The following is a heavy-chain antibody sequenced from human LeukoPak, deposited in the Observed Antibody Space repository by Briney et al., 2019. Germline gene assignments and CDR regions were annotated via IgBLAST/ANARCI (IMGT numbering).Heavy chain of an antibody. J-gene: IGHJ4*02. CDR2: IKQDGSEK. D-gene: IGHD2-8*01. CDR3: ARYRRIVRY. V-gene: IGHV3-7*01. Sequence: GGSLRLSCAASGFTYISYWMSWVRQAPGKGLEWVANIKQDGSEKYYVDSVKGRFTISRDNAKNSLYLQMNSLRAEDTAVSYCARYRRIVRYWGQGTLVTVSS. CDR1: GFTYISYW.